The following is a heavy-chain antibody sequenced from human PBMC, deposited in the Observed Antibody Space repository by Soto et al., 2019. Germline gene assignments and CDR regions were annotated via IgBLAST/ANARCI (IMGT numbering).Heavy chain of an antibody. CDR1: GYTFTSYG. V-gene: IGHV1-18*01. D-gene: IGHD5-12*01. CDR3: ARDRGYSGPTGDFDY. J-gene: IGHJ4*02. CDR2: ISAYNGNT. Sequence: ASVKVSCKASGYTFTSYGISWVRQAPGQGLEWMGWISAYNGNTNYAQKLQGRVTMTTDTSTSTAYMELRSLRSDDTAVYYCARDRGYSGPTGDFDYWDQGTLVTVSS.